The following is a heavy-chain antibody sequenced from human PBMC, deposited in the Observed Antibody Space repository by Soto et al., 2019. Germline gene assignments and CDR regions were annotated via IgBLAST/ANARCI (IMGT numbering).Heavy chain of an antibody. CDR2: ISYDGSNK. D-gene: IGHD4-17*01. V-gene: IGHV3-30-3*01. CDR3: ARDRAVPTSYYYYGMDV. Sequence: QVQLVESGGGVVQPGRSLRLSCAASGFTFSSYAMHWVRQAPGKGLEWVAVISYDGSNKYYADSVKGRFTISRDSSQNXXYLQMNSLRAEDTAVYYCARDRAVPTSYYYYGMDVWGQGTTVTVSS. J-gene: IGHJ6*02. CDR1: GFTFSSYA.